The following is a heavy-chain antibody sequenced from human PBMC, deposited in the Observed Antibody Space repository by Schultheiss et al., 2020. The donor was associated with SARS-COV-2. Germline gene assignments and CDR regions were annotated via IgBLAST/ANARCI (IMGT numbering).Heavy chain of an antibody. CDR3: ARRRIVGASGLDS. Sequence: SETLSLTCAVSGASISSTDWWSWVRQPPGKGLEWLGEVYHSGSTKFNPSLKGRVTISLDKSKNQYSLNLTSVTAADTAVYYCARRRIVGASGLDSWGQGTLVTVSS. D-gene: IGHD1-26*01. J-gene: IGHJ4*02. CDR2: VYHSGST. V-gene: IGHV4-4*02. CDR1: GASISSTDW.